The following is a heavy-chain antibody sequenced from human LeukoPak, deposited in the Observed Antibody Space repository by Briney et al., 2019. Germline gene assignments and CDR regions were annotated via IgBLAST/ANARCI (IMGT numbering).Heavy chain of an antibody. CDR3: ARGHSSGWYPPYYFDY. V-gene: IGHV4-34*01. CDR1: GGSFSGYY. Sequence: SETLSLTCAVYGGSFSGYYWSWIRQPPGKGLEWIGEINHSGSTNYNPSPKSRVTISVDTSKNQFSLKLSSVTAADTAVYYCARGHSSGWYPPYYFDYWGQGTLVTVSS. J-gene: IGHJ4*02. D-gene: IGHD6-19*01. CDR2: INHSGST.